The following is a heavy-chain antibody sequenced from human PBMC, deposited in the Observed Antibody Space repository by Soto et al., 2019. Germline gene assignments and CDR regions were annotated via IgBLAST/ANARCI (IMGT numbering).Heavy chain of an antibody. CDR1: GGTFSSYA. D-gene: IGHD5-18*01. CDR3: AREGPGTAMAAIYGMDV. CDR2: IIPIFGTA. J-gene: IGHJ6*02. V-gene: IGHV1-69*01. Sequence: QVQLVQSGAEVKKPGSSVKVSCKASGGTFSSYAISWVRQAPGQGLEWMGGIIPIFGTANYAQKFQGRVTITADESTSTAYMELSSLRSEDTAVYYCAREGPGTAMAAIYGMDVWGQGTTVTVSS.